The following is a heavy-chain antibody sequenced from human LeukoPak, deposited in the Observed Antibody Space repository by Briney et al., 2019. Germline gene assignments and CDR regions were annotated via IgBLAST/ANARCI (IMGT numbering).Heavy chain of an antibody. Sequence: KPSETLSLTCTVSGGSISSYYWSWIRQPPGKGLEWIGYIYYSGSTNYNPSLKSRVTISVDTSKNQFSLKLSSVTAADTAVYYCARNHRGWAYAFDIWGQGTMVTVSS. J-gene: IGHJ3*02. V-gene: IGHV4-59*01. CDR2: IYYSGST. D-gene: IGHD6-19*01. CDR1: GGSISSYY. CDR3: ARNHRGWAYAFDI.